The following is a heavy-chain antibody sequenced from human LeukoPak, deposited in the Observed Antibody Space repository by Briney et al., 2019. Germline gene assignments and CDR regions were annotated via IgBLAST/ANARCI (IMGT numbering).Heavy chain of an antibody. CDR3: AREQIIVAAIYFDY. V-gene: IGHV3-53*01. CDR2: IYSGGNT. CDR1: GFTFSNFA. Sequence: GGSLRLSCAASGFTFSNFAMSWVRQAPGKELEWVSVIYSGGNTYYADSVKGRFTISRDNSKDTLYLQMNSLRAEDTAVYYCAREQIIVAAIYFDYWGQGTLVTVSS. J-gene: IGHJ4*02. D-gene: IGHD2-2*02.